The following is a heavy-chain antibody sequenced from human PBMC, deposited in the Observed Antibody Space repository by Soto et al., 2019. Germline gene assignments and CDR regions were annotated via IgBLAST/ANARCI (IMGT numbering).Heavy chain of an antibody. CDR3: ARLYGSLGYYYYGMDV. Sequence: SETLSLTCTVSGGSISSYYWSWIRQPPGKGLEWIGYIYYSGSTNYNPSLKSRVTISVDTSKNQFSLKLSSVTAADTAVYYCARLYGSLGYYYYGMDVWGQGTTVTSP. CDR1: GGSISSYY. J-gene: IGHJ6*02. D-gene: IGHD1-26*01. V-gene: IGHV4-59*08. CDR2: IYYSGST.